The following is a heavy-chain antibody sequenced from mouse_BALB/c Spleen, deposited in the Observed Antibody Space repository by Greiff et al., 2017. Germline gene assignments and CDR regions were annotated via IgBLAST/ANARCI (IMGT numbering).Heavy chain of an antibody. V-gene: IGHV1-20*02. Sequence: EVQLQQSGPELVKPGASVKISCKASGYSFTGYFMNWVMQSHGKSLEWIGRINPYNGDTFYNQKFKGKATLTVDKSSSTAHMELRSLASEDSAVYYWARDGATAFDDWGQGTTLTVAS. CDR2: INPYNGDT. J-gene: IGHJ2*01. CDR3: ARDGATAFDD. CDR1: GYSFTGYF. D-gene: IGHD1-2*01.